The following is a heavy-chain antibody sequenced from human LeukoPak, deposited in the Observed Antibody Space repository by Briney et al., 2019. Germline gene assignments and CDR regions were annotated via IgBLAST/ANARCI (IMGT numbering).Heavy chain of an antibody. J-gene: IGHJ4*02. V-gene: IGHV4-59*01. CDR2: IYYSGST. CDR1: GGSISSYY. CDR3: VRLSSSWYHYYFDY. D-gene: IGHD6-13*01. Sequence: SETLSLTCTVSGGSISSYYWSWIRQPPGKGLEWIGYIYYSGSTNYNPSLKSRVTISVDTSKNQLSLKLSSVTAADTAVYYCVRLSSSWYHYYFDYWGQGTLVTVSS.